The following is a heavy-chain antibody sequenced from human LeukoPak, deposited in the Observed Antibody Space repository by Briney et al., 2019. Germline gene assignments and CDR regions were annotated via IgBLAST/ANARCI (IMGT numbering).Heavy chain of an antibody. CDR1: GGSFSGYY. CDR3: AGEDYFDSSGYASWRFDI. CDR2: IYYSGNT. J-gene: IGHJ3*02. V-gene: IGHV4-59*01. D-gene: IGHD3-22*01. Sequence: SETLSLTCAVYGGSFSGYYWSWIRQPPGKGLEWIGHIYYSGNTIYNPSLKSRVTISVDTSKNQFSLKLTSVTTADTAVYYCAGEDYFDSSGYASWRFDIWGQGTMATVSS.